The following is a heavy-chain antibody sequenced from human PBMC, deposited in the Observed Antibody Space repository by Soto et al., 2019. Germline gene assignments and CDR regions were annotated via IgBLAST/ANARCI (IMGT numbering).Heavy chain of an antibody. CDR3: ARVPRYSSDIVEFPAVMFEDCFHP. CDR1: GYIFLNYA. V-gene: IGHV1-3*01. CDR2: INAANGNT. J-gene: IGHJ5*02. D-gene: IGHD2-2*01. Sequence: QVQLVQSGAEVKKPGASVKVSCKASGYIFLNYAIHWVRQAPGQRPEWVGWINAANGNTKYSQKLQGRVTITSDTAGSTAYMELRSLRSKDTAQYYCARVPRYSSDIVEFPAVMFEDCFHPWGQGTLVTVSS.